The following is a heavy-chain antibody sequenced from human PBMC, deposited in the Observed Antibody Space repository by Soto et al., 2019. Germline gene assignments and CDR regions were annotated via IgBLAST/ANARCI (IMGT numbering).Heavy chain of an antibody. D-gene: IGHD3-16*01. CDR3: TILYDYVWGSYGEQNYFDY. J-gene: IGHJ4*02. CDR2: IKSKTDGGTT. Sequence: EVQLVESGGGLVKPGGSLRLSCAASGFTFSNAWMNWVRQAPGKGLEWVGRIKSKTDGGTTDYAAPVKGRFTISRDDSKNTLYLQMNSLKTEDTAVYYCTILYDYVWGSYGEQNYFDYWGQGTLVTVSS. V-gene: IGHV3-15*07. CDR1: GFTFSNAW.